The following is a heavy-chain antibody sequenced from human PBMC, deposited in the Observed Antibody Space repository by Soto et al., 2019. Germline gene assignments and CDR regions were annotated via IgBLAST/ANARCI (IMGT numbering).Heavy chain of an antibody. Sequence: QVQLVESGGGVVQPGRSLRLSCAASGFTFSSYAMHWVRQAPGKGLEWVAVISYDGSNKYYADSVKGRFTISRDNSKNTLYQQMNSLRAEDTAVYYCARDPSGDSSGYFLRYYYGMDVWGQGTTVTVSS. CDR2: ISYDGSNK. V-gene: IGHV3-30-3*01. D-gene: IGHD3-22*01. CDR1: GFTFSSYA. CDR3: ARDPSGDSSGYFLRYYYGMDV. J-gene: IGHJ6*02.